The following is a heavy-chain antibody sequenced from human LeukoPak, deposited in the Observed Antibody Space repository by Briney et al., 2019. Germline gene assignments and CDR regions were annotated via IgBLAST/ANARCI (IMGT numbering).Heavy chain of an antibody. CDR3: AREGLWFGELFKGGFDY. J-gene: IGHJ4*02. D-gene: IGHD3-10*01. CDR1: GFTFSSYG. V-gene: IGHV3-30*03. CDR2: ISYDGSNK. Sequence: PGGSLRLSCAASGFTFSSYGMHWVRQAPGKGLEWVAVISYDGSNKYYAGSVKGRFTISRDNSKNTLYLQMNSLRAEDTAVYYCAREGLWFGELFKGGFDYWGQGTLVTVSS.